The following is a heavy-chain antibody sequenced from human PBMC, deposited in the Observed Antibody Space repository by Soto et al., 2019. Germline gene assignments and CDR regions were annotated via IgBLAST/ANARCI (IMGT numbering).Heavy chain of an antibody. D-gene: IGHD5-12*01. Sequence: QLQLQESGSGLVKPSQTLSLTCAVSGGSISSGGYSWSWIRQPPGKGLEWIGYIYHSGSTYYNPSLKSGGTISVDRSKNQCSLNLSSVTAADTAVYYCAAGGGLPRYDWGQGTLVTVSS. CDR1: GGSISSGGYS. CDR3: AAGGGLPRYD. V-gene: IGHV4-30-2*01. J-gene: IGHJ4*02. CDR2: IYHSGST.